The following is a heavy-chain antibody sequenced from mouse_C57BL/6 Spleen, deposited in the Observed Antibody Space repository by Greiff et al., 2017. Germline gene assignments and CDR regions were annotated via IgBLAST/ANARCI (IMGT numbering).Heavy chain of an antibody. CDR1: GFTFSDYY. D-gene: IGHD2-1*01. V-gene: IGHV5-16*01. Sequence: EVNLVESEGGLVQPGSSMKLSCTASGFTFSDYYMAWVRQVPEKGLEWVANINYDGSSTYYLDSLKSRFIISRDNAKNILYLQMSSLKSEDTATYYCARDGNYGDYFDYWGQGTTLTVSS. J-gene: IGHJ2*01. CDR3: ARDGNYGDYFDY. CDR2: INYDGSST.